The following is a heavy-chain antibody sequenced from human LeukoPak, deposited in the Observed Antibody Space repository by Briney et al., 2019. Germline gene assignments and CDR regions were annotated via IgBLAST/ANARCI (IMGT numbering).Heavy chain of an antibody. V-gene: IGHV3-21*06. CDR1: GFSFSTYS. Sequence: GGSLRLSCAASGFSFSTYSLNWVRQAPGKGLEWVSSISSSSSYIYYADSVKGRFIISRDNAKNSLSLQMNSLRAEDTAVFYCARVLTATMHSWGQGTLVTVSS. CDR2: ISSSSSYI. D-gene: IGHD1-7*01. J-gene: IGHJ4*02. CDR3: ARVLTATMHS.